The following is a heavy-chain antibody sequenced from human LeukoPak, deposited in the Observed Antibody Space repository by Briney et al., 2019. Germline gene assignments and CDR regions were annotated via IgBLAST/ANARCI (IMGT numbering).Heavy chain of an antibody. Sequence: GGSLRLSCTASGFTFANNAISWVRQAPGKGLEWVSSISSSSSYIYYADSVKGRFTISRDNAKNSLYLQMNSLRAEDTAVYYCARDLRLSQVGATSIDAFDIWGQGTMVTVSS. CDR3: ARDLRLSQVGATSIDAFDI. CDR1: GFTFANNA. CDR2: ISSSSSYI. D-gene: IGHD1-26*01. V-gene: IGHV3-21*01. J-gene: IGHJ3*02.